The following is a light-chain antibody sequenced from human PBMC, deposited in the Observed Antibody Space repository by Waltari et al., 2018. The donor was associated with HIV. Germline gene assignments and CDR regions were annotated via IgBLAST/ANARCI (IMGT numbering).Light chain of an antibody. J-gene: IGKJ3*01. CDR1: QTIGDY. V-gene: IGKV1-39*01. CDR3: EQIYTFPLFS. CDR2: SAT. Sequence: DIQLTQSPSPLSASVGDRVTITCRASQTIGDYVNWYQQKPGKPPKLLIYSATSLQPGVPSRFSGSGSGTDFALTISSLQAEDFAIYYCEQIYTFPLFSFGPGTKVDIK.